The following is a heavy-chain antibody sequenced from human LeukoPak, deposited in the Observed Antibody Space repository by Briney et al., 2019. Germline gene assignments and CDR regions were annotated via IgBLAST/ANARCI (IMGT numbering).Heavy chain of an antibody. D-gene: IGHD3-3*01. V-gene: IGHV4-38-2*01. J-gene: IGHJ4*02. CDR2: IYHSGST. CDR1: GYSISSGYY. CDR3: AKFYVFWGFYFDS. Sequence: SETLSLTCAVSGYSISSGYYWGWTRQPPGKGLEWIGSIYHSGSTYYNPSLKSRVTISVDTSKNQFSLKLTSVTAADTAVYYCAKFYVFWGFYFDSGAREPLVPVPS.